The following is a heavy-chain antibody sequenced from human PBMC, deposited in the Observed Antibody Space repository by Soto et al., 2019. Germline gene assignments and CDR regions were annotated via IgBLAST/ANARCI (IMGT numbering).Heavy chain of an antibody. CDR2: IYYSGST. J-gene: IGHJ6*02. Sequence: PSEPLSLTYSVSGDSISSGGYYCSWIRQHPGKGLEWIGYIYYSGSTDYNPSLKSRVTISVDTSKNQFSLQLSSVTAAATAVYYCARFQDDGDQEYYYSGMDVCGQR. CDR1: GDSISSGGYY. D-gene: IGHD4-17*01. V-gene: IGHV4-31*03. CDR3: ARFQDDGDQEYYYSGMDV.